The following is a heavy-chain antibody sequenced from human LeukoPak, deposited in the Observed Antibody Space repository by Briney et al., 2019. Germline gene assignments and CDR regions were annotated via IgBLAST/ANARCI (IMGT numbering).Heavy chain of an antibody. V-gene: IGHV4-4*07. J-gene: IGHJ4*02. Sequence: SETPSLTCTVSGGSISSYYWGWIRQPAGKGLELIGRIYPSGGTNYNPSLKSRVTLSVDTSKNQFSLRLSSVTAADTAVYYCARDRSLGELTTESPSFDSWGQGTLVTVSS. CDR2: IYPSGGT. CDR3: ARDRSLGELTTESPSFDS. D-gene: IGHD3-16*01. CDR1: GGSISSYY.